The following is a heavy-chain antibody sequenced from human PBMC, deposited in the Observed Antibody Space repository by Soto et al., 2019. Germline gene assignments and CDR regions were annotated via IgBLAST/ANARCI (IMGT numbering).Heavy chain of an antibody. D-gene: IGHD2-2*01. CDR1: GFTFSSYA. Sequence: GGSLRLSCAASGFTFSSYAMHWVRQARGKGLEWVAVISYDGSNNYYADSVKGRFTISRDNSKNTLYLQMSSLRAEDTAVYYCAKRRYCPSTTCFDYWGQGTLVTVSS. J-gene: IGHJ4*01. CDR2: ISYDGSNN. V-gene: IGHV3-30-3*02. CDR3: AKRRYCPSTTCFDY.